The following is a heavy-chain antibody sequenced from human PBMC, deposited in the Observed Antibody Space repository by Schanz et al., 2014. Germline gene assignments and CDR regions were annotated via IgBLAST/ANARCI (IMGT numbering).Heavy chain of an antibody. CDR3: AKNSFASSSDIDY. CDR1: GFTVNTNY. J-gene: IGHJ4*02. D-gene: IGHD1-7*01. V-gene: IGHV3-53*01. Sequence: EVQLVESGGGLIQPGGSLRLSCAVSGFTVNTNYMSWVRQAPGKGLEWISSMYINSGSTQYADSVKGRCIISRDSSKNKLFLQMNSLRAEDTAVYYCAKNSFASSSDIDYWGQGTLVTVSS. CDR2: MYINSGST.